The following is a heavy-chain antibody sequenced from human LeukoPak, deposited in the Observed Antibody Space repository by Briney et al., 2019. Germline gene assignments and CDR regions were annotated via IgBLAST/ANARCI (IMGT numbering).Heavy chain of an antibody. J-gene: IGHJ6*02. CDR2: ISSNSSYI. CDR3: ARLLWFGESLRGMDV. D-gene: IGHD3-10*01. Sequence: TGGSLRLSCAASGFTFGSYSMNWVRQAPGKGLEWVSSISSNSSYIYYADSVKGRFTISRDNAKNSLYLQMNSLRAEDTAVYYCARLLWFGESLRGMDVWGQGTTVTVSS. V-gene: IGHV3-21*01. CDR1: GFTFGSYS.